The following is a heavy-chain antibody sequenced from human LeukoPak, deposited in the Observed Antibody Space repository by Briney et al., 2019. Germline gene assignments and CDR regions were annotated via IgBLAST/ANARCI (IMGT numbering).Heavy chain of an antibody. CDR3: ARVVPAATNWFDP. D-gene: IGHD2-2*01. V-gene: IGHV3-23*01. J-gene: IGHJ5*02. Sequence: PGGSLRLSCAASGFTFSSYAMSWVRQAPGKGLEWVSALSGSGDITYYADSVKGRFTTSRDKSKNTLYLQMNSLRAEDTAVYYCARVVPAATNWFDPWGQGTLVTVSS. CDR2: LSGSGDIT. CDR1: GFTFSSYA.